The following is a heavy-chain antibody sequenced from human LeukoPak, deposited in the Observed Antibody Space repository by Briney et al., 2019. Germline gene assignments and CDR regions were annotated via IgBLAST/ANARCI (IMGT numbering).Heavy chain of an antibody. V-gene: IGHV4-4*07. D-gene: IGHD6-6*01. CDR1: AGSISSYY. CDR3: TREEYNTSFQH. Sequence: SEALSLTCTVSAGSISSYYWTWIRQPAGKGLEWIGRIYTSGSTNYNPSLKSRVTMSVDTSKNQFSLALSSVTAADTAVYYCTREEYNTSFQHWGQGTLVTVSS. CDR2: IYTSGST. J-gene: IGHJ1*01.